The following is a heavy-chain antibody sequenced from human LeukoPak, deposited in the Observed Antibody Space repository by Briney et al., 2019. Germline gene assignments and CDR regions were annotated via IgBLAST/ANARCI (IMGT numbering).Heavy chain of an antibody. CDR2: ISTTGGT. J-gene: IGHJ4*02. CDR3: ARHGRIGATRGRAVDS. V-gene: IGHV4-4*08. Sequence: SETLSLTCTVSGGSISIFYWSWIRQSPGKGLEYIGYISTTGGTNYNTSLRSRVTISVDTSKNQFSLNLSSVSATDTAVYYCARHGRIGATRGRAVDSWGQGSLVTVSS. D-gene: IGHD5-12*01. CDR1: GGSISIFY.